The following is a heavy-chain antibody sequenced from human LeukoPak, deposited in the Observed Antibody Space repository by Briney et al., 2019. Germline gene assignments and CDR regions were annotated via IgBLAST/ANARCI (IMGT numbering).Heavy chain of an antibody. V-gene: IGHV4-34*01. CDR2: INHSGST. J-gene: IGHJ3*02. Sequence: SETLSLTCAVYGGSFSGYYWSWIRQPPGKGLEWIGEINHSGSTNYNPSLKSRVTISVDTSKNQISLKLSSVTAADTAVYYCASEASVLLWFGRHAFDIWGQGTMVTVSS. CDR1: GGSFSGYY. CDR3: ASEASVLLWFGRHAFDI. D-gene: IGHD3-10*01.